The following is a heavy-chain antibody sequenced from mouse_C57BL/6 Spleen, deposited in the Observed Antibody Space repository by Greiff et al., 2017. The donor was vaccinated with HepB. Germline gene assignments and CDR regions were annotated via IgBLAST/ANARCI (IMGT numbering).Heavy chain of an antibody. V-gene: IGHV1-26*01. Sequence: EVQLQQSGPELVKPGASVKISCKASGYTFTDYYMNWVKQSHGKSLEWIGDINPNNGGTSYNQKFKGKATLTVDKSSSTAYMELRSLTSEDSAVYYCARSYEYPVYYAMDDWGQGTSVTVSS. CDR3: ARSYEYPVYYAMDD. J-gene: IGHJ4*01. CDR2: INPNNGGT. D-gene: IGHD5-1*01. CDR1: GYTFTDYY.